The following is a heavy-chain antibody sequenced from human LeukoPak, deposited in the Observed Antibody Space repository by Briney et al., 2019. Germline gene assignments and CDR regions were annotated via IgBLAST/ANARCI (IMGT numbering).Heavy chain of an antibody. V-gene: IGHV3-74*01. CDR3: ARDGGDSYYYESGSFDI. D-gene: IGHD3-22*01. CDR2: ITSGGSNT. J-gene: IGHJ3*02. Sequence: ASLRLSCAASGFTFSSSWMHWVRQPPGKGLVWVSRITSGGSNTIYAGSVKGRFTISRDNAKNTLYLQMNSLRAEDTAVYYCARDGGDSYYYESGSFDIWGQGTMVTVSS. CDR1: GFTFSSSW.